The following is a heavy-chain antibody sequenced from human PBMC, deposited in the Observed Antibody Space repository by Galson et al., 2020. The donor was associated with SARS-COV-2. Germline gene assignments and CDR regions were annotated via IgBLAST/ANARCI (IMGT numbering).Heavy chain of an antibody. CDR3: ARRTIGYFAHFDY. Sequence: SETLSLTCTVSSGSISSSSYYWGWIRQPPGKGLEWIGSVSYSGSTYYNPSLKSRVIISVDLSKDQFSLKLSSVTAADTAVYYCARRTIGYFAHFDYWGQGTLVAVSS. J-gene: IGHJ4*02. V-gene: IGHV4-39*01. CDR1: SGSISSSSYY. CDR2: VSYSGST. D-gene: IGHD3-22*01.